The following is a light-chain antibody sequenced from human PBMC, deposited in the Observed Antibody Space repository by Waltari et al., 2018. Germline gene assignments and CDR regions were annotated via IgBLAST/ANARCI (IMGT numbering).Light chain of an antibody. CDR1: QSLLNSDDGYTY. V-gene: IGKV2-40*01. J-gene: IGKJ2*01. Sequence: DIVMTQTPLSLPVTPGEPASISCRSSQSLLNSDDGYTYLDWFLQKPGQSPQLLIYTLAYRASGVPDRFSGTGSGSNVSLNISRVEAEDVGVYYCMQRLEFPYTFGQGTRLDMK. CDR2: TLA. CDR3: MQRLEFPYT.